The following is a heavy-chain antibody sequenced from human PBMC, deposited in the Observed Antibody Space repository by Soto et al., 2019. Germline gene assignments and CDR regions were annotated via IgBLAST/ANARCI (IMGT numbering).Heavy chain of an antibody. CDR1: GFTFSSYG. CDR2: ISYDGSNK. CDR3: AKAPDIVVVVAATGGWFDP. Sequence: VQLVESGGGVVQPGRSLRLSCAASGFTFSSYGMHWVRQAPGKGLEWVAVISYDGSNKYYADSVKGRFTISRDNSKNTLYLQMNSLRAEDTAVYYCAKAPDIVVVVAATGGWFDPWGQGTLVTVSS. J-gene: IGHJ5*02. V-gene: IGHV3-30*18. D-gene: IGHD2-15*01.